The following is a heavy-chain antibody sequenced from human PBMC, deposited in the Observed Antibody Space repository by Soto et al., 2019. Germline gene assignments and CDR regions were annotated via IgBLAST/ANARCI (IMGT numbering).Heavy chain of an antibody. CDR2: INPNSGGT. J-gene: IGHJ5*02. CDR1: GYIFTDYY. V-gene: IGHV1-2*02. Sequence: QVQLVQSGAEVKKPGASVKVSCKASGYIFTDYYMNWVRQAPGQGLEWMGWINPNSGGTNYAQQFQGRVTMTTDTSITTAYMELSGLRSADTAVYYCSRPYCGSNSCHNWFDPWGQGTLVTVSS. D-gene: IGHD2-2*01. CDR3: SRPYCGSNSCHNWFDP.